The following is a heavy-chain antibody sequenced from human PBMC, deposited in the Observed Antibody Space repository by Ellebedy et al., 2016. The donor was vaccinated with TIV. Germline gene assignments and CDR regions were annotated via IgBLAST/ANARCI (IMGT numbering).Heavy chain of an antibody. CDR1: GFTFSSYW. V-gene: IGHV3-33*08. D-gene: IGHD6-13*01. CDR2: IWYDGSNK. J-gene: IGHJ4*02. CDR3: ARETSSSWYVGPGRGYYFDY. Sequence: GESLKISCAASGFTFSSYWMSWVRQAPGKGLEWVAVIWYDGSNKYYADSVKGRFTIFRDNSKNTLYLQMNSRRAEDTAVYYCARETSSSWYVGPGRGYYFDYWGQGTLVTVSS.